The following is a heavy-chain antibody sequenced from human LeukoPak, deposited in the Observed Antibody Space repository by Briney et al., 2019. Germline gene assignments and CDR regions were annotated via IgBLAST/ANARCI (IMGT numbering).Heavy chain of an antibody. Sequence: GGSLRLSCAASGFTFSSYAMSWVRQAPGKGLEWVSAISGSGGSTYYADSVKGRFTISRENSKTTLYLQMNSLRAEDTAVYYCAKLGGDRDYFDYWGQGTLVTVSS. J-gene: IGHJ4*02. CDR2: ISGSGGST. D-gene: IGHD2-21*02. CDR1: GFTFSSYA. CDR3: AKLGGDRDYFDY. V-gene: IGHV3-23*01.